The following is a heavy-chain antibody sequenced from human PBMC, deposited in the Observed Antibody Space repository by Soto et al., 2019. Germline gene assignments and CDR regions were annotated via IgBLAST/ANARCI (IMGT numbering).Heavy chain of an antibody. CDR1: GFTFDDYA. CDR3: AKGCSGGSCYYFDY. Sequence: EVQLVESGGGLVQPGRSLRLSCAASGFTFDDYAMHWVRQAPGKGLEWVSGISWNSGSIGYADSVKGRFTISRDNAKNSLYLHMNSLRAEDTALYYCAKGCSGGSCYYFDYWGQGTLVTVSS. V-gene: IGHV3-9*01. CDR2: ISWNSGSI. J-gene: IGHJ4*02. D-gene: IGHD2-15*01.